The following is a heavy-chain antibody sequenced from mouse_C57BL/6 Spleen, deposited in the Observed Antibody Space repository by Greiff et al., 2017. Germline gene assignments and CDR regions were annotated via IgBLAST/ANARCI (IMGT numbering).Heavy chain of an antibody. Sequence: EVKLMESGPELVKPGASVKMSCKASGYTFTDYNMHWVKQSHGKSLEWIGYINPNNGGTSYNQKFKGKATLTVNKSSSTAYMELRSLTSEDSAVYYCAKDIRYFDVWGTGTTVTVSS. J-gene: IGHJ1*03. CDR2: INPNNGGT. CDR3: AKDIRYFDV. V-gene: IGHV1-22*01. CDR1: GYTFTDYN. D-gene: IGHD3-3*01.